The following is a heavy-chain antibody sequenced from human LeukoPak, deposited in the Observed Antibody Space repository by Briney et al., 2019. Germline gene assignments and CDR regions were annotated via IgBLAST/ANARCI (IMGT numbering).Heavy chain of an antibody. CDR1: GGSISSGDYY. CDR3: ARHYYSSSDYFYFDY. CDR2: IYYSGTT. J-gene: IGHJ4*02. D-gene: IGHD3-22*01. Sequence: SETLSLTCTVSGGSISSGDYYWSWIRQPPGKGLEWIGYIYYSGTTYYNPSLKSRVTISVDTSKNQFSLKLSSVTAADTAVYYCARHYYSSSDYFYFDYWGPGTLVTVSS. V-gene: IGHV4-30-4*01.